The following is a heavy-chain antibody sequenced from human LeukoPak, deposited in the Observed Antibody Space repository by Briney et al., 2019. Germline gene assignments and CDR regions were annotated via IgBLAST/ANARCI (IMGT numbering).Heavy chain of an antibody. CDR1: GFTFSRYW. V-gene: IGHV3-74*01. J-gene: IGHJ4*02. CDR3: VAIGGGN. Sequence: LAGGSLRLSCVASGFTFSRYWMHWVRQAPGKGLVWVSHIKSDGSVTNYADSVKGRFTISRDNAKNTLYLQMNSLRAEDTAMYYCVAIGGGNWGQGALVTVSS. CDR2: IKSDGSVT. D-gene: IGHD2-2*02.